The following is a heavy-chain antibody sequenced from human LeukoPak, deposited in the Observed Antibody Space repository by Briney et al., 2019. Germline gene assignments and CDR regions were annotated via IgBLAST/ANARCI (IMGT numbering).Heavy chain of an antibody. Sequence: GASVKVSCKASGYTFTSYDINWVRQATGQGLEWMGWMNPNSGNTGYSQKFQGRVTMTRNTSISTAYMELSRLRSEDTAVYYRARGVVETIFGVVISTNWFDPWGQGTLVTVSS. CDR2: MNPNSGNT. CDR1: GYTFTSYD. V-gene: IGHV1-8*02. J-gene: IGHJ5*02. D-gene: IGHD3-3*01. CDR3: ARGVVETIFGVVISTNWFDP.